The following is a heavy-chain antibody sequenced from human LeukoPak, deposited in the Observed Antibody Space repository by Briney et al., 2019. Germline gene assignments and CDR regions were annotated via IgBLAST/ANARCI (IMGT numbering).Heavy chain of an antibody. Sequence: SETLSLTCAVYGGSFSGYYWSWIRQPPGKGLEWIGEINHSGSTNYNPSVKSRVTISVDKSTNQFSLKLRSVTAADTAVYYCARGTMIVVVPTFDYWGQGTLVTVSS. CDR1: GGSFSGYY. V-gene: IGHV4-34*01. CDR2: INHSGST. J-gene: IGHJ4*02. CDR3: ARGTMIVVVPTFDY. D-gene: IGHD3-22*01.